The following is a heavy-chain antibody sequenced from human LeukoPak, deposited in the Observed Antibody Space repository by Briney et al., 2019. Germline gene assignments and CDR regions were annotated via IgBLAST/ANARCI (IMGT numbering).Heavy chain of an antibody. D-gene: IGHD2-15*01. CDR1: GFTFSSYS. V-gene: IGHV3-33*01. CDR2: IWYVGNNK. Sequence: PGGSLRLSCAASGFTFSSYSTHCVRPAPGKGLEWVAIIWYVGNNKHSADSVKGRFTISRDNSKSTMYLKMNSLRAEDMAVYYCAGDGAYCDGGSCYSGYWDYWGQGTLVTVSS. J-gene: IGHJ4*02. CDR3: AGDGAYCDGGSCYSGYWDY.